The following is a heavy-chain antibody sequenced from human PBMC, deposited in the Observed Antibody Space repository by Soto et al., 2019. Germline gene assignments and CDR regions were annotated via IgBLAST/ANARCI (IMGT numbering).Heavy chain of an antibody. CDR3: AKDHCSSTSCYGGFDY. CDR1: GFTFSSYG. J-gene: IGHJ4*02. CDR2: IWYDGSNK. V-gene: IGHV3-33*06. D-gene: IGHD2-2*01. Sequence: GVSLRLSCAASGFTFSSYGMHWVRQAPGKGLEWVAVIWYDGSNKYYADSVKGRFTISRDNSKNTLYLQMNSLRAEDTAVYYCAKDHCSSTSCYGGFDYWGQGTLVTVSS.